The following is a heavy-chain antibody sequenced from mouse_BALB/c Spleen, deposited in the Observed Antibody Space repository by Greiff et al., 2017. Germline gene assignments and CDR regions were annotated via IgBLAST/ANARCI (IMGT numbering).Heavy chain of an antibody. Sequence: EVQLVESGGGLVKPGGSLKLSCAASGFTFSSYAMSWVRQTPEKRLEWVASISSGGSTYYPDSVKGRFTISRDNARNILYLQMSSRRSEDTAMYYCARGDYYGSSDGGNYYAMDYWGQGTSVTVSS. CDR3: ARGDYYGSSDGGNYYAMDY. CDR2: ISSGGST. CDR1: GFTFSSYA. J-gene: IGHJ4*01. V-gene: IGHV5-6-5*01. D-gene: IGHD1-1*01.